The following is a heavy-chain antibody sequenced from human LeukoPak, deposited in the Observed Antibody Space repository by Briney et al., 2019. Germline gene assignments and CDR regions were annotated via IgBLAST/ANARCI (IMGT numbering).Heavy chain of an antibody. Sequence: ASVKVSCKASGYTFTGYYMHWVRQAPGQGLEWMGWINPNSGGTIYAQKFQGRVTMTRDTSISTAYMELSRLRSDDTAVYYCARVPSDYVWGSYRYWGQGTLVTVSS. CDR3: ARVPSDYVWGSYRY. V-gene: IGHV1-2*02. CDR2: INPNSGGT. CDR1: GYTFTGYY. D-gene: IGHD3-16*02. J-gene: IGHJ4*02.